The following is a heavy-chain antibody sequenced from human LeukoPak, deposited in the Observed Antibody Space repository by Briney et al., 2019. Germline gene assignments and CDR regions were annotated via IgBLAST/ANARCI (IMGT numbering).Heavy chain of an antibody. V-gene: IGHV1-69*05. D-gene: IGHD4/OR15-4a*01. CDR3: ARDRVDAPYGVPDALDI. Sequence: GASVKVSCKASGGTFSSNTISWVRQAPGQGLEWMGRIIPIFATANYAQKFLGRVSITTDESTSTAYMELSSLRSEDTAVYYCARDRVDAPYGVPDALDIWGQGTKVTVSS. CDR1: GGTFSSNT. J-gene: IGHJ3*02. CDR2: IIPIFATA.